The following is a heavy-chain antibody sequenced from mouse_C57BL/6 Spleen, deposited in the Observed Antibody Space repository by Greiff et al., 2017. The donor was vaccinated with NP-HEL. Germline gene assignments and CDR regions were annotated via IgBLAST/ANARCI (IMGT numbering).Heavy chain of an antibody. Sequence: EVQLQQSGPELVKPGASVKIPCKASGYTFTDYNMDWVKQSHGKSLEWIGDINPNNGGTIYNQKFKGKATLTVDKSSSTAYMELRSLTSEDTAVYYCARTMDYGSSYARDYWGQGTSVTVSS. J-gene: IGHJ4*01. CDR2: INPNNGGT. CDR3: ARTMDYGSSYARDY. D-gene: IGHD1-1*01. CDR1: GYTFTDYN. V-gene: IGHV1-18*01.